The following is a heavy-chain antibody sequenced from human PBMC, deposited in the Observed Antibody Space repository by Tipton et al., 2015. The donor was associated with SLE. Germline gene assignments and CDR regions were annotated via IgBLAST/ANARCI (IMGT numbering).Heavy chain of an antibody. CDR3: ARRAGVVIPDLYYGMGV. CDR1: GGSISSSSYY. CDR2: IYYSGST. D-gene: IGHD3-3*01. V-gene: IGHV4-39*07. J-gene: IGHJ6*02. Sequence: TLSLTCTVSGGSISSSSYYWGWIRQPPGKGLEWIGSIYYSGSTYYNPSLKSRVTISVDTSKNQFSLKLSSVTAADTAVYYCARRAGVVIPDLYYGMGVWGQGTTVTVSS.